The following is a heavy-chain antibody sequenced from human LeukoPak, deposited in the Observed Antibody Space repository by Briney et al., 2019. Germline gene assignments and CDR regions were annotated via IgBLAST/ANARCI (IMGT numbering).Heavy chain of an antibody. CDR2: ISGSGGRT. J-gene: IGHJ4*02. CDR3: AKDLDSSGYYLGENFDY. V-gene: IGHV3-23*01. CDR1: GFTFSSYA. Sequence: GGSLRLSXAASGFTFSSYAMNWVRQAPGKGLEWVAMISGSGGRTYYADSVKGRFTISRDNSKNTLYLQMNSLRAEDKAVYYCAKDLDSSGYYLGENFDYWGQGTLVTVSS. D-gene: IGHD3-22*01.